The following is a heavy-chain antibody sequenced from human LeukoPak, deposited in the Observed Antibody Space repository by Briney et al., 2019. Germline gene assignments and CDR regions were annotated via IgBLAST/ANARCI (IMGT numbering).Heavy chain of an antibody. CDR3: ARFTRIAPPLDY. J-gene: IGHJ4*02. D-gene: IGHD6-6*01. V-gene: IGHV3-30*01. CDR2: ISYDGSNK. CDR1: GFTFSSYA. Sequence: PGGSLRLSCAASGFTFSSYAMHWVRQAPGKGLEWVAVISYDGSNKYYADSVKGRFTISRDNSKNTLYLQMNSLRAEDTAVYYCARFTRIAPPLDYWGQGTLVTVSS.